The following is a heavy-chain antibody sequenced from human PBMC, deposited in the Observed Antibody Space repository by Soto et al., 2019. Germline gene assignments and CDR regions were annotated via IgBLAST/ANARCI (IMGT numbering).Heavy chain of an antibody. CDR1: GITFTSCC. V-gene: IGHV3-23*01. Sequence: EGSLRLSWTAYGITFTSCCMSWVGQAPGKGLEWVSSITGSGGSTYYADSVKGRFTISRDNSENTLYLQMNSLRAEDTAIYYCAVPRISRIRGEPPAYWGQGT. D-gene: IGHD3-10*01. J-gene: IGHJ4*02. CDR3: AVPRISRIRGEPPAY. CDR2: ITGSGGST.